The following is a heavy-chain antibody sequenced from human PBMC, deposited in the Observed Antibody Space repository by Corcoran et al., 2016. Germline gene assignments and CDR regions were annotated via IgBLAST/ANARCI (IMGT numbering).Heavy chain of an antibody. V-gene: IGHV3-15*07. J-gene: IGHJ4*02. CDR1: NDW. Sequence: NDWMNWVRQAPGKGLEWVGRIKSKTDGGTTDYAAPVKGRFTISRDDSKNTLYLQMNSLKTEDTALYYCTTKITSGESHYYDSSDCGQGTLVTVSA. CDR2: IKSKTDGGTT. D-gene: IGHD3-22*01. CDR3: TTKITSGESHYYDSSD.